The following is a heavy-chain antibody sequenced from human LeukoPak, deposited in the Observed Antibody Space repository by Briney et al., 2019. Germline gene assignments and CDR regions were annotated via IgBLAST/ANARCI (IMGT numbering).Heavy chain of an antibody. D-gene: IGHD3-22*01. V-gene: IGHV3-48*04. CDR2: ITSISRTI. CDR1: GFTFSTYS. J-gene: IGHJ5*02. CDR3: ASFLSSGYYQTWYDP. Sequence: GGSLRLSCAASGFTFSTYSMNWVRQAPGKGLEWVSFITSISRTIYYADSVKGRFTISRDNAKNSLYLQMNSLRAEDTAVYYCASFLSSGYYQTWYDPWGQGTLVTVSS.